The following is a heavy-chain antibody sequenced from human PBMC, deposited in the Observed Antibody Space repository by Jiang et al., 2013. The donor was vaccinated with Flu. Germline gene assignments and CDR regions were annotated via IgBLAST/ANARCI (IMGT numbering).Heavy chain of an antibody. J-gene: IGHJ6*02. CDR3: ARDFSYGDYDPRYHYYGMDV. V-gene: IGHV3-21*01. Sequence: QLLESGGGLVKPGGSLRLSCAASGFTFSSFGMNWVRQAPGKGLEWVSSISSSSNYIYYGASVKGRFTISRDNAKNSLYLQMNSLRAEDTAVYYCARDFSYGDYDPRYHYYGMDVWGQGTTVTVSS. D-gene: IGHD4-17*01. CDR2: ISSSSNYI. CDR1: GFTFSSFG.